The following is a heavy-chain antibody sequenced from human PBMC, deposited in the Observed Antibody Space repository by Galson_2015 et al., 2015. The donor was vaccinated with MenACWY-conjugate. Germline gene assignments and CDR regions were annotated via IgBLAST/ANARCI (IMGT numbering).Heavy chain of an antibody. Sequence: SLRLSCAASGFTFSSYGMHWVRQAPGKGLEWVAVIWYDGGSIYYADSVKGRFTISRDNSKNTLYLQVNSLRAEDTAVYYCARGANNWNYRSWFDPWGQGTLVTVSS. CDR3: ARGANNWNYRSWFDP. V-gene: IGHV3-33*01. D-gene: IGHD1-7*01. CDR2: IWYDGGSI. J-gene: IGHJ5*02. CDR1: GFTFSSYG.